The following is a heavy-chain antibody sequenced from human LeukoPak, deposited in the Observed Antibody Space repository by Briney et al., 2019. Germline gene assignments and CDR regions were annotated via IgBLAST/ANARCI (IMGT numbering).Heavy chain of an antibody. CDR2: ISGSGGST. CDR1: GFTFSSYG. D-gene: IGHD1-26*01. J-gene: IGHJ6*03. CDR3: AKAYSGSPGYIDV. V-gene: IGHV3-23*01. Sequence: GGSLRLSCAASGFTFSSYGMSWVRQAPGKGLEWVSAISGSGGSTYYADSVKGRFTISRDNSKNTLYLQMNSLRAEDTAVYYCAKAYSGSPGYIDVWGKGTTVTVSS.